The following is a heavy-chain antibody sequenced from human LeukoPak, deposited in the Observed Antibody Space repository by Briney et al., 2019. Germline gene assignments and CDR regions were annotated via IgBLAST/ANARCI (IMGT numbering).Heavy chain of an antibody. Sequence: PSETLSLTCAVSGGSFSVYYWSWIRQPPGKGLEWIGEINHSGSTNYNPSLKSRVTISVDTSKNQFSLKLSSVTAADTAVYYCARGPAGVLWFGESNYYYYGMDVWGQGTTVTVSS. CDR1: GGSFSVYY. J-gene: IGHJ6*02. CDR2: INHSGST. CDR3: ARGPAGVLWFGESNYYYYGMDV. V-gene: IGHV4-34*01. D-gene: IGHD3-10*01.